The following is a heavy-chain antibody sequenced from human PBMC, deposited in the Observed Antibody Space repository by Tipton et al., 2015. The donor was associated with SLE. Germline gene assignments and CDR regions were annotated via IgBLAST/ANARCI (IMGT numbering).Heavy chain of an antibody. Sequence: TLSLICAVYGGSFSGYYWSWIRQPPGKGLEWIGEINHSGSTNYNPSLKSRVTISVDTSKNQFSLKLSSVTAADTAVYYCASGKYDQGDDYWGQGTLVTVSS. CDR2: INHSGST. D-gene: IGHD3-16*01. V-gene: IGHV4-34*01. CDR1: GGSFSGYY. J-gene: IGHJ4*02. CDR3: ASGKYDQGDDY.